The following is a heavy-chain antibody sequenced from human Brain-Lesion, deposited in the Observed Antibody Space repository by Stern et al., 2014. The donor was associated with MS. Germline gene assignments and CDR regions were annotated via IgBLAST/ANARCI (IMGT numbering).Heavy chain of an antibody. J-gene: IGHJ6*02. Sequence: QLQLQESGPGLVKPSQTLSLSCTVSGGSISSGGYYWSWIRQPAGKGLEWIGRIFNSGSTSYTPPPKSRVPISIDTSKNQFSLRLNPMTAADTAVYYCARGRVVPGFQYYATDVWGQGTTVIVSS. D-gene: IGHD2-2*01. CDR3: ARGRVVPGFQYYATDV. CDR2: IFNSGST. CDR1: GGSISSGGYY. V-gene: IGHV4-61*02.